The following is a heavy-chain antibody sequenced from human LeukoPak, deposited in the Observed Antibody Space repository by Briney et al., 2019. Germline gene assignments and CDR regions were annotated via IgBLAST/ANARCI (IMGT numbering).Heavy chain of an antibody. J-gene: IGHJ6*02. CDR2: IHYGGST. D-gene: IGHD6-13*01. V-gene: IGHV4-39*07. CDR3: ASTVPPRGIAAAGTYYYYYYGMDV. Sequence: SETLSLTCTVSGGSISSSSDYWNWIRQPPGKGLEWIGSIHYGGSTYYNPSLKSRVTISVDTSKNQFSLKLSSVTAADTAVYYCASTVPPRGIAAAGTYYYYYYGMDVWGQGTTVTVSS. CDR1: GGSISSSSDY.